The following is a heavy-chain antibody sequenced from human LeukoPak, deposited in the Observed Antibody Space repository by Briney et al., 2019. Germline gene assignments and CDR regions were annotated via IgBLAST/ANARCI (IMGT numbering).Heavy chain of an antibody. CDR3: ARARSTSLLGWYYFAY. CDR1: GFTFSSYA. V-gene: IGHV3-23*01. Sequence: PGGSLRLSCAASGFTFSSYAMSWVRQAPGKGLEWVSAISGSGGSTYYADSVKGRFTISGDNSKNTLYLQMNSLRAEDTAVYYCARARSTSLLGWYYFAYWGQGTLVTASS. CDR2: ISGSGGST. J-gene: IGHJ4*02. D-gene: IGHD2-2*01.